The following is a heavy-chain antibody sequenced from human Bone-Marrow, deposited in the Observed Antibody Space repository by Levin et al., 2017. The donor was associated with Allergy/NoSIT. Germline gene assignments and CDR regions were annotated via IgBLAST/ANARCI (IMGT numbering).Heavy chain of an antibody. D-gene: IGHD2-15*01. V-gene: IGHV3-30*18. Sequence: QPGGSLRLSCTASGFTFRSYGLHWVRQAPGKGLEWVAVISYDGSNKYYADSVKGRFTISRDNSMNTLYLQMNSLRTEDTAVYFCVKAAGSCSGSSCVPEGYWGQGTLVTVSS. CDR2: ISYDGSNK. J-gene: IGHJ4*02. CDR1: GFTFRSYG. CDR3: VKAAGSCSGSSCVPEGY.